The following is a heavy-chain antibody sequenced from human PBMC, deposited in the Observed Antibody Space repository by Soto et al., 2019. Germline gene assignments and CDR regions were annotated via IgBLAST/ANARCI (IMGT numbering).Heavy chain of an antibody. CDR2: IVVGSGNT. CDR1: GFTFTNSA. D-gene: IGHD6-13*01. J-gene: IGHJ6*02. CDR3: AAKGQQHLGYYNGMDV. Sequence: ASVKVSCKASGFTFTNSAVQWVRQARGQRLEWMGWIVVGSGNTIYAQKFQERVTITRDLSTSTAYMELSSLRSEDTAVYYCAAKGQQHLGYYNGMDVWGQGTTVTVS. V-gene: IGHV1-58*01.